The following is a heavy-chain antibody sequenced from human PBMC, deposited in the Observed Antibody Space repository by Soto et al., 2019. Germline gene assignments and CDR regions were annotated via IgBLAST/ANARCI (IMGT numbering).Heavy chain of an antibody. Sequence: ASVKVSCKASGGTFSSYAISWVRQAPGQGLEWMGGIIPIFGTANYAQKFQGRVTITADESTSTAYMELSSLRSEDTAVYYCARVTGYCSSTSCYDLWYYYGMDVWGQGTTVTVSS. CDR1: GGTFSSYA. J-gene: IGHJ6*02. V-gene: IGHV1-69*13. CDR2: IIPIFGTA. D-gene: IGHD2-2*01. CDR3: ARVTGYCSSTSCYDLWYYYGMDV.